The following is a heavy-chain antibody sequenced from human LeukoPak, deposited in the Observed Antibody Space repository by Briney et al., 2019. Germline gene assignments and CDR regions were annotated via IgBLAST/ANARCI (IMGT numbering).Heavy chain of an antibody. CDR3: ARDAGGSYFFDY. D-gene: IGHD1-26*01. V-gene: IGHV1-69*13. CDR2: IIPIFGTA. J-gene: IGHJ4*02. CDR1: GGTFSSYA. Sequence: GASVKVSCKASGGTFSSYAISWVRQAPGQGLEWMGGIIPIFGTANYAQKFQGRVTITADESTSTAYMELSSLRSEDTAVYYCARDAGGSYFFDYWGQGTLVTVSS.